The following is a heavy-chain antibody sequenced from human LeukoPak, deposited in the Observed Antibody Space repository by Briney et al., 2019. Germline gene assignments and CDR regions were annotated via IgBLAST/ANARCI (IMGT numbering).Heavy chain of an antibody. CDR1: GYTFTSYG. Sequence: GASVKVSCKASGYTFTSYGISWVRQAPGQGLEWMGWISAYNGNTNYAQKLQGRVTMTRDTSISTAYMELSRLRSDDTAVYYCARAQYDFWSGYYREFDYWGQGTLVTVSS. D-gene: IGHD3-3*01. V-gene: IGHV1-18*01. CDR2: ISAYNGNT. J-gene: IGHJ4*02. CDR3: ARAQYDFWSGYYREFDY.